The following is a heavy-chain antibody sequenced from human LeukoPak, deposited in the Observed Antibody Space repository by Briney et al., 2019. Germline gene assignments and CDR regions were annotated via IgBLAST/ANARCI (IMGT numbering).Heavy chain of an antibody. V-gene: IGHV3-53*01. CDR1: GFTLSSNY. Sequence: PGGSLRLSCAASGFTLSSNYMSWVGQAPGKGLEWVAVIYSGGSTYYTDSVKGGFTISKDNSKSTLYLQMNSLRSEDTAVYYCASRYYDSSGYYYSEDYWGQGTLVTVSS. CDR2: IYSGGST. CDR3: ASRYYDSSGYYYSEDY. D-gene: IGHD3-22*01. J-gene: IGHJ4*02.